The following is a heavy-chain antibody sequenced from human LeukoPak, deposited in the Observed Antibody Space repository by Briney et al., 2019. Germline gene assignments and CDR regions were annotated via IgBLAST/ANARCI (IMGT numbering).Heavy chain of an antibody. V-gene: IGHV4-34*01. CDR2: INHSGST. CDR3: ARGYSGYDYPYYFDY. Sequence: SETLSLTCAVYGGSFSGYYWSWIRQPPGKGLEWIGEINHSGSTNYNPSLKSRVTISVDTSKNQFPLKLSSVTAADTAVYYCARGYSGYDYPYYFDYWGQGTLVTVSS. CDR1: GGSFSGYY. D-gene: IGHD5-12*01. J-gene: IGHJ4*02.